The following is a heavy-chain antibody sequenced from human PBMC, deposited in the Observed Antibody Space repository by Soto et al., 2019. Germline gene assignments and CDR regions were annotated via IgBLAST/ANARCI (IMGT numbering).Heavy chain of an antibody. CDR2: IVVGSGNT. CDR1: GFTFTSSA. CDR3: ARFEYSGYYPRGPFDI. V-gene: IGHV1-58*01. Sequence: SVKVSCNASGFTFTSSAVQLVRHSRGQRLEWIGWIVVGSGNTNYAQKFQERVTITRDMSTSTAYMELSSLRSDDTAVYYCARFEYSGYYPRGPFDIWGQGTMVTVSS. J-gene: IGHJ3*02. D-gene: IGHD3-22*01.